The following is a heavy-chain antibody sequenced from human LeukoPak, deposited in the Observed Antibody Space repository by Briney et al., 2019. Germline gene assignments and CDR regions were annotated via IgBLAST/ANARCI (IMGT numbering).Heavy chain of an antibody. CDR3: VKGGWGSTFHI. D-gene: IGHD7-27*01. CDR1: GFTFNKFD. CDR2: IHDIGDTT. Sequence: GGSLRLTCVASGFTFNKFDLTWVRQAQGRGPELVSVIHDIGDTTYYADSVKGRFTISRDNSKNTLSLQTKSLRVEDTALYYCVKGGWGSTFHIWGQGTMVTVSS. J-gene: IGHJ3*02. V-gene: IGHV3-23*05.